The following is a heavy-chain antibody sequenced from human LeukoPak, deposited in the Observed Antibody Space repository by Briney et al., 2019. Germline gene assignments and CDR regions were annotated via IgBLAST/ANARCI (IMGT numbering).Heavy chain of an antibody. CDR1: GGSISSYY. Sequence: SETLSLTCTVSGGSISSYYWSWIRQPPGKGLEWIGYIYYSGSTNYNPSLKSRVTISLDTSKNQFSLKLSSVTAADTAVYYCARRVAVAPLWYFDVWGRGTLVTVSS. V-gene: IGHV4-59*08. D-gene: IGHD2-21*01. J-gene: IGHJ2*01. CDR3: ARRVAVAPLWYFDV. CDR2: IYYSGST.